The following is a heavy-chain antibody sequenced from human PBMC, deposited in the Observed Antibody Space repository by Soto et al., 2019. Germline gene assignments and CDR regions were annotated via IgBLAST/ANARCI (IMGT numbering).Heavy chain of an antibody. Sequence: ASVKVSCKASGGTFSSYAISWVRQAPGQGLEWMGGIIPIFGTANYAQKFQGRVTITADESTSTAYMELSSLRSEDTAVYYCARIAAAGQRNYYYYGMDVWGQGTTVTVSS. J-gene: IGHJ6*02. V-gene: IGHV1-69*13. CDR3: ARIAAAGQRNYYYYGMDV. CDR2: IIPIFGTA. CDR1: GGTFSSYA. D-gene: IGHD6-13*01.